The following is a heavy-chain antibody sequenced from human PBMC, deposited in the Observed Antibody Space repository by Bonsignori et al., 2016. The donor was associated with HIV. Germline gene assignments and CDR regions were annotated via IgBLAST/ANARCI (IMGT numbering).Heavy chain of an antibody. D-gene: IGHD3-16*02. CDR3: ARETTDIPMITFGGVIVYYFDY. V-gene: IGHV3-48*02. Sequence: GESLKISCAASGFTFSSYSMNWVRQAPGKGLEWVSYISSSSSTIYYADSVKGRFTISRDNAKNSLYLQMNSLRDEDTAVYYCARETTDIPMITFGGVIVYYFDYWGQGTLVTVSS. J-gene: IGHJ4*02. CDR1: GFTFSSYS. CDR2: ISSSSSTI.